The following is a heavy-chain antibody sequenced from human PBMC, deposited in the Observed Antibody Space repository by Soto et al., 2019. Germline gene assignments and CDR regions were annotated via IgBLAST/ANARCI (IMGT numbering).Heavy chain of an antibody. CDR3: ASRWVRAAFGY. CDR1: GGYISSNYY. Sequence: QVQLQESGPGLVKPSETLSLTCTVSGGYISSNYYWAWIRQPPGKGLEWIGSIYYSGSTYYNPSLQSRVTMSVDTSKNQFSLKLSSVTAADTAVYYCASRWVRAAFGYWGRGTLVTVPS. CDR2: IYYSGST. V-gene: IGHV4-39*01. D-gene: IGHD3-10*01. J-gene: IGHJ4*02.